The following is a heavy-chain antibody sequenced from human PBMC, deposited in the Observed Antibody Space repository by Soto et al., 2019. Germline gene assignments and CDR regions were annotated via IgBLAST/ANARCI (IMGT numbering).Heavy chain of an antibody. V-gene: IGHV5-51*01. Sequence: PGESLKLSCTGSGYSFTPYWIAWVRQMPGKGLEWMGIIYPGGSDTRYSPSFQGQVTISADTSISTAYLEWSSLKASDTAIYYCARHVYYDVLKKNYWGQGTLVTVSS. CDR1: GYSFTPYW. CDR3: ARHVYYDVLKKNY. J-gene: IGHJ4*02. CDR2: IYPGGSDT. D-gene: IGHD3-9*01.